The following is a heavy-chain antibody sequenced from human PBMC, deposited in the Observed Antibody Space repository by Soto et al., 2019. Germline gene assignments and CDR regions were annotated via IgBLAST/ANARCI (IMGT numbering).Heavy chain of an antibody. Sequence: ASVKVSCKASGYTCSSYAMHWVRQAPGQRLEWMGWINAGYGNTKSSQKFQDRVTISRDTSASTAYMELTSLRSEDTAVYYCARDPGDGASDFWGQGTLVPVSS. J-gene: IGHJ4*02. CDR3: ARDPGDGASDF. D-gene: IGHD7-27*01. V-gene: IGHV1-3*01. CDR2: INAGYGNT. CDR1: GYTCSSYA.